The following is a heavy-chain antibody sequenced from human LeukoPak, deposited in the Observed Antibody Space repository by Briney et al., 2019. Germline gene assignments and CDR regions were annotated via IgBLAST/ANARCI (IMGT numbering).Heavy chain of an antibody. CDR1: GFTFTNYA. J-gene: IGHJ3*02. V-gene: IGHV3-23*01. CDR2: ISGSGGST. CDR3: ARPLYYYDSSGYYPDAFDI. D-gene: IGHD3-22*01. Sequence: PGGSLRLSCAASGFTFTNYAMGWVRQAPGKGLEWVSGISGSGGSTHYADSVKGRFTISRDNSKNTLYLQMNSLRAEDTAVYYCARPLYYYDSSGYYPDAFDIWGQGTMVTVSS.